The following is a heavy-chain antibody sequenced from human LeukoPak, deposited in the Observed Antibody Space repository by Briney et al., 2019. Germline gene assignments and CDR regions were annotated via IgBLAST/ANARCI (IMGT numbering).Heavy chain of an antibody. V-gene: IGHV3-11*01. Sequence: PGGSLRLSCAASGFTFSDYYMSWIRQAPGKGLEWVSYISSSGSTIYYADSVKGRFTISRDNAKNSLYLQMNSLRAEGTAVYYCARTLDYDFWSGYYSFDYWGQGTLVTVSS. J-gene: IGHJ4*02. CDR2: ISSSGSTI. CDR3: ARTLDYDFWSGYYSFDY. D-gene: IGHD3-3*01. CDR1: GFTFSDYY.